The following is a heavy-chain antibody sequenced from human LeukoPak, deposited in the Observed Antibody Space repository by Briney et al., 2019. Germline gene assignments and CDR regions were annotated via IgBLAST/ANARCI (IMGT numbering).Heavy chain of an antibody. CDR3: ARDYTVTTFLV. CDR1: GFTFSSHA. J-gene: IGHJ4*02. V-gene: IGHV3-30*04. D-gene: IGHD4-17*01. Sequence: PGRSLRLSCAASGFTFSSHAMHWVRQAPGKGLEWVSLISYDGSITSYADSVKGRFTISRDNAKNSLYLQMNSLRAEDTAVYYCARDYTVTTFLVWGQGTLVTVSS. CDR2: ISYDGSIT.